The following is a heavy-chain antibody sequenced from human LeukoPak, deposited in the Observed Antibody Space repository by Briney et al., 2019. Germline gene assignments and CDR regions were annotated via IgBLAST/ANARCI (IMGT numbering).Heavy chain of an antibody. CDR3: AKSSSSSGD. D-gene: IGHD6-13*01. CDR1: GFIFSSYA. Sequence: GGSLRLSCAASGFIFSSYAMSWVRQAPGKGLEWVSVISGSGGSTNYADSVNGRFTISRDNSKNTLYLQMNSLRVEDTAVYYCAKSSSSSGDWGQGTLVTVSS. CDR2: ISGSGGST. J-gene: IGHJ4*02. V-gene: IGHV3-23*01.